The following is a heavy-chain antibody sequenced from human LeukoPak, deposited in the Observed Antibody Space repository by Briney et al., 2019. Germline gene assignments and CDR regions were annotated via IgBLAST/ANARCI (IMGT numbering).Heavy chain of an antibody. CDR1: GGSFSGYY. V-gene: IGHV4-34*01. Sequence: SETLSLTCAVYGGSFSGYYWSWIRQPPGKGLEWIGEINHSGSTNYNPSLKSRVTISVDTSKNQFSPKLSSVTAADTAVYYCARGHPYRYYYGSGSYYTDYWGQGTLVTVSS. J-gene: IGHJ4*02. D-gene: IGHD3-10*01. CDR3: ARGHPYRYYYGSGSYYTDY. CDR2: INHSGST.